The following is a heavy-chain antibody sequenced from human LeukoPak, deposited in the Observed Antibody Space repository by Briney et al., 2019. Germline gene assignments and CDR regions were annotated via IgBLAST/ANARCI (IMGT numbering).Heavy chain of an antibody. CDR3: ARRSVIVVITPTDDAFDI. D-gene: IGHD3-22*01. CDR1: GYTFTSYY. Sequence: ASVKVSCKASGYTFTSYYMHWVRQAPGQGLEWMGIINPSGGSTSYAQKFQGRVTMTRDTSTSTVYMELSSLRSEDTAVYYCARRSVIVVITPTDDAFDIWGQGTMVTVS. J-gene: IGHJ3*02. V-gene: IGHV1-46*01. CDR2: INPSGGST.